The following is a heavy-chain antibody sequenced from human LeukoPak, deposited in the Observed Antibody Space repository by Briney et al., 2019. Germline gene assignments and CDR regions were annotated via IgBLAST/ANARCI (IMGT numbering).Heavy chain of an antibody. CDR1: GFTFNNFA. D-gene: IGHD1-26*01. Sequence: GGSLRLSCVASGFTFNNFALIWVRQAPGKGLEWVSSITAGGGTQYADAVKGRFTISRDSYKNTLYLYMNSLRADDTAVYYCARHAWELLTQYYFDYWGQGTLVTVSS. CDR3: ARHAWELLTQYYFDY. CDR2: ITAGGGT. V-gene: IGHV3-23*01. J-gene: IGHJ4*02.